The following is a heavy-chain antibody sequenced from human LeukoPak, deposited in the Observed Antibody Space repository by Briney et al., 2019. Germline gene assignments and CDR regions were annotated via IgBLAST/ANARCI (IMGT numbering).Heavy chain of an antibody. CDR3: ARVCSSTSCFLDH. J-gene: IGHJ4*02. V-gene: IGHV4-39*01. D-gene: IGHD2-2*01. CDR1: GGSISSSSYF. Sequence: SETLSLTCTVSGGSISSSSYFWGWIRQPPGKGLGWIGTMYYSGSTYYNPSLKSRVTISVDTSKNQFSLKLSSVTAADTAVYYCARVCSSTSCFLDHWGQGTLVTVSS. CDR2: MYYSGST.